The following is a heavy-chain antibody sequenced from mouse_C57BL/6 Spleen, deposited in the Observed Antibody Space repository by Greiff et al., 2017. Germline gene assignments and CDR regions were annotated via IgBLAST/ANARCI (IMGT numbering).Heavy chain of an antibody. Sequence: VQLQQPGAELVKPGASVKMSCKASGYTFTSYWITWVKQRPGQGLEWIGDIYPGSGSTNYNEKFKSKATLTVDTSSSTAYMQLSSLASEDSAVYYCARALYSNYDFDYWGQGTTLTVSS. J-gene: IGHJ2*01. D-gene: IGHD2-5*01. CDR1: GYTFTSYW. V-gene: IGHV1-55*01. CDR2: IYPGSGST. CDR3: ARALYSNYDFDY.